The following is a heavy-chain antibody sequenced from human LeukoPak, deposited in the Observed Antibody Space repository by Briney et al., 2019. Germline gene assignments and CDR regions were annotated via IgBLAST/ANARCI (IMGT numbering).Heavy chain of an antibody. V-gene: IGHV1-69*13. CDR3: AKSDILTGYLPRYYYMDV. Sequence: SVKVSCKASGGTFSSYAISWVRQAPGQGLEWMGGIIPIFGTANYAQKFQGRVTITADESTSTAYMELSSLRSEDTAVYYWAKSDILTGYLPRYYYMDVWGKGTTVTVSS. D-gene: IGHD3-9*01. CDR1: GGTFSSYA. CDR2: IIPIFGTA. J-gene: IGHJ6*03.